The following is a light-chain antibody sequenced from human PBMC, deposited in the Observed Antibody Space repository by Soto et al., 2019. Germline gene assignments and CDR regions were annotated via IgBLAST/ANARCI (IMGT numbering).Light chain of an antibody. CDR3: AAWDDSLNGLV. CDR2: ANN. CDR1: RSNIAVNS. V-gene: IGLV1-44*01. Sequence: SVLTQPPSASGTPGQRVSISCSGARSNIAVNSVDWYQQLPGTAPKVLIYANNQRPSGVPDRFSGSKSGTSASLAINGLQSDDEAHYFCAAWDDSLNGLVFGGGTKVTVL. J-gene: IGLJ2*01.